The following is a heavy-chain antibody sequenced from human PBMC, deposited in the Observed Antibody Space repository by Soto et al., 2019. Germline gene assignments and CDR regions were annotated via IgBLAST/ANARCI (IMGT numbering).Heavy chain of an antibody. Sequence: EVQLVESGGGLVQPGGCLRLSCSASGFTFSNFWMHWVHQGPGKGLDWVSRISPDGSDIVYADSVKGRFIISRANARNTVYLQMSSLGVEATAMYYCTIRPWEVAPSWGQGTLGTVSS. J-gene: IGHJ4*02. CDR1: GFTFSNFW. V-gene: IGHV3-74*01. D-gene: IGHD1-26*01. CDR3: TIRPWEVAPS. CDR2: ISPDGSDI.